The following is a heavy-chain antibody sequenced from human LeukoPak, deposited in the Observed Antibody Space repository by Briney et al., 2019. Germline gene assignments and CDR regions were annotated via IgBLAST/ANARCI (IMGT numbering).Heavy chain of an antibody. CDR2: INSDGSST. Sequence: GGSLRLSCAASGFTFSSYWMHWVRQAPGKGLVWVSRINSDGSSTSYADSVKGRFTISRDNARNTLYLQMNRLRAEDTAVYYCARGRIAVAGRAFDIWGQGTMVTVSS. CDR3: ARGRIAVAGRAFDI. V-gene: IGHV3-74*01. CDR1: GFTFSSYW. J-gene: IGHJ3*02. D-gene: IGHD6-19*01.